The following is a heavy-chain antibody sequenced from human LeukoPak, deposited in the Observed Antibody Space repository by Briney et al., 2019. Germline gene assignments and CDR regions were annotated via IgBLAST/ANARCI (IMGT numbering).Heavy chain of an antibody. J-gene: IGHJ3*02. Sequence: PGGSLRLSCAVSGFTFSSYWMHWVRQAPGKGLGWVSRINTDGSSTSYADSVKGRFTISRDNAKNTLYLQMNSLRAEDTAVYYCTRVGYCATTSCRTAFDIWGQGTMVTVSS. D-gene: IGHD2-2*01. CDR1: GFTFSSYW. CDR2: INTDGSST. V-gene: IGHV3-74*01. CDR3: TRVGYCATTSCRTAFDI.